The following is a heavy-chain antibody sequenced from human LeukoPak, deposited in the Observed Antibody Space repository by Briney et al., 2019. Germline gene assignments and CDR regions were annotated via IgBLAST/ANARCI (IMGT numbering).Heavy chain of an antibody. Sequence: PSETLSLTCTVSGGSISSYYWSWIRQPAGKGREWIGRIYTSGTTNYNPSLKSRVTMSVDTSKNQFSLKLSSVTAADTAVYYCARAQYCGGDCYSYDYWGQGTLVTVSS. D-gene: IGHD2-21*02. CDR2: IYTSGTT. CDR1: GGSISSYY. J-gene: IGHJ4*02. CDR3: ARAQYCGGDCYSYDY. V-gene: IGHV4-4*07.